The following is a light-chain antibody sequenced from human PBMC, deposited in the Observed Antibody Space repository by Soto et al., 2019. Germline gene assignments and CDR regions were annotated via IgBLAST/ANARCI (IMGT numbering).Light chain of an antibody. CDR2: KAS. J-gene: IGKJ1*01. Sequence: DIQMTQSPSTLSASVGDRVTITCRASQSISTWLAWYQQKPGKAPKLLIYKASSLQSGVPSRFSGSGSGTEFILTIGSLQHDDFATYYCKQYINRWTFGQGTKVEIK. CDR1: QSISTW. V-gene: IGKV1-5*03. CDR3: KQYINRWT.